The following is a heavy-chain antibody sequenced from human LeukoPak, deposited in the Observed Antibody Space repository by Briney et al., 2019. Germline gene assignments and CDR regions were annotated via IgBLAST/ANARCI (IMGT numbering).Heavy chain of an antibody. Sequence: GESLRLSCAASGLTFSTHSMNWVRQAPGKGLEWVSYISSTSGTIYYADSVKGRFTISRDNAKNTLFLQMNTLKAEDTAVYYCAMGPKGGSWGAFDIWGQGTMVTVSS. D-gene: IGHD1-26*01. CDR1: GLTFSTHS. CDR2: ISSTSGTI. V-gene: IGHV3-48*04. CDR3: AMGPKGGSWGAFDI. J-gene: IGHJ3*02.